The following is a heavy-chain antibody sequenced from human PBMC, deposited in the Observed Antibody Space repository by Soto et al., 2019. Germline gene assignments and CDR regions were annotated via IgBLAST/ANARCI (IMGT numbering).Heavy chain of an antibody. J-gene: IGHJ4*02. Sequence: GPGVKKPGASVKVSCKTSGYTFINYGISWVRQAPGQGLEWMGEISPYNGNTNYEQKLQDRVTMTTDRSTTTAYMELRSLRSDDTAVYYCATVSSGSYGDWGQGTLVTVSS. V-gene: IGHV1-18*04. CDR1: GYTFINYG. CDR3: ATVSSGSYGD. CDR2: ISPYNGNT. D-gene: IGHD1-26*01.